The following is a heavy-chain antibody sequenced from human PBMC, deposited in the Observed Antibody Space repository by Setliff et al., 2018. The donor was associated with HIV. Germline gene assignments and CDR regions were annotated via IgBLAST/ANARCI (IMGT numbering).Heavy chain of an antibody. CDR2: IYPGDSDT. Sequence: PGESLKISCRGPGYTFTNYWIGWVRQMPGRGLEWMGIIYPGDSDTRYSPSFEGQVTMSADKSINTAYLQWNSLKASDTAMYYCAWQPTDTSGYNNWFDSWGQGTLVTVSS. V-gene: IGHV5-51*01. J-gene: IGHJ5*01. CDR3: AWQPTDTSGYNNWFDS. CDR1: GYTFTNYW. D-gene: IGHD3-3*01.